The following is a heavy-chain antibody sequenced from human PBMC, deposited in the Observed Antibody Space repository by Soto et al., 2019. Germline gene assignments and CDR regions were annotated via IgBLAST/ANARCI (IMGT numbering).Heavy chain of an antibody. V-gene: IGHV1-2*02. CDR3: ARDLAKGGGSAGFDY. CDR2: INPSSGGT. J-gene: IGHJ4*02. D-gene: IGHD1-26*01. CDR1: GYTFTGYF. Sequence: ASVKVSCKASGYTFTGYFIHWVRQAPGQGLEWMGWINPSSGGTKYAQKFQGGVTMTRDTSLSTVYMTLTRLTSGDTAVYYCARDLAKGGGSAGFDYWGQGTLVTVSS.